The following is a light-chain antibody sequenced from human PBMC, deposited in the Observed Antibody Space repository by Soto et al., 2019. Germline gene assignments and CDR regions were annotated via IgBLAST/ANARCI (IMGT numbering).Light chain of an antibody. CDR3: QQHYDSPLT. J-gene: IGKJ4*01. CDR2: RAS. CDR1: QSLLYSSNNKNY. V-gene: IGKV4-1*01. Sequence: DIVMTQSPDSLAVSLGERATINCKSSQSLLYSSNNKNYLAWYQQKPGQPPKLLIYRASTRESGVPDRFSGGGSETDFTLTISSLQAEDVALYYCQQHYDSPLTFGGGTKVEVK.